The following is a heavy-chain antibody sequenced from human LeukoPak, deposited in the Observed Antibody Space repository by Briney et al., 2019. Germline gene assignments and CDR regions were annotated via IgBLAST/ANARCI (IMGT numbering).Heavy chain of an antibody. V-gene: IGHV3-23*01. J-gene: IGHJ4*02. D-gene: IGHD3-3*01. CDR2: ISGSGSTT. CDR1: GFTFSTYA. CDR3: AKDGGY. Sequence: QTGGSLRLSCAASGFTFSTYAMTWVRQAPGRGLEWVSAISGSGSTTYYADSVKGRFTISRDNSKNTLYVQMNSLRAEDTAVYYCAKDGGYWGQGTLVTVSS.